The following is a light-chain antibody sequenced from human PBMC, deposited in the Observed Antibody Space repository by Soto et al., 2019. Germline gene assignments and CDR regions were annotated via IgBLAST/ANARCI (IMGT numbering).Light chain of an antibody. V-gene: IGLV2-11*01. CDR3: CSYAGSFTLV. J-gene: IGLJ3*02. CDR2: DAS. Sequence: QSVLTQPSSVSGSPGQSVTISCTGTTGDVGAYNFVSWYQLHPGKAPKLMIYDASKRPSGVPDRFSASKSGNTASLTISGLQAEDEAEYYCCSYAGSFTLVFGGGTKLTVL. CDR1: TGDVGAYNF.